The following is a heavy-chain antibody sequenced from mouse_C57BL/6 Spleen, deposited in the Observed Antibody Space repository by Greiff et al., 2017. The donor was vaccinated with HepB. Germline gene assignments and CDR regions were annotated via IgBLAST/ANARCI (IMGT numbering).Heavy chain of an antibody. J-gene: IGHJ3*01. CDR1: GFTFSNYW. D-gene: IGHD2-2*01. Sequence: VQLKQSGGGLVQPGGSMKLSCVASGFTFSNYWMNWVRQSPEKGLEWVAQIRLKSDNYATHYAESVKGRFTISRDDSKSSVYLQMNNLRAEDTGIYYCTYGSWFAYWGQGTLVTVSA. CDR3: TYGSWFAY. V-gene: IGHV6-3*01. CDR2: IRLKSDNYAT.